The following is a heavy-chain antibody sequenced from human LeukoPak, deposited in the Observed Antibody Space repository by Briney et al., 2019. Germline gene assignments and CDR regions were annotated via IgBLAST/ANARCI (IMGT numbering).Heavy chain of an antibody. CDR1: GYSFTSYW. Sequence: GESLKISCKGSGYSFTSYWIGWVRQMPGKGLEWMGIIYPGDSDTRYSPSFQGQVTISADKSISTAYLQWSSLKASDTAMYYCARQGSGYSPTYYYYMDVWGKGTTVTISS. D-gene: IGHD5-18*01. V-gene: IGHV5-51*01. CDR2: IYPGDSDT. CDR3: ARQGSGYSPTYYYYMDV. J-gene: IGHJ6*03.